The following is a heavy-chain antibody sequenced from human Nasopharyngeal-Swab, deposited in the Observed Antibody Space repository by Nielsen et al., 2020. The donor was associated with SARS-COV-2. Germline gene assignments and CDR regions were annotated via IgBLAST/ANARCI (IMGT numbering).Heavy chain of an antibody. CDR3: ARDDGYDLLDY. Sequence: ESLKISCTVSGGSISSSSYYWGWIRQPPGKGLEWIGSIYYSGSTYYNPSLKSRVTISVDTSKNQFSLKLSSVTAADTAVYYCARDDGYDLLDYWGQGTLVTVSS. CDR2: IYYSGST. V-gene: IGHV4-39*07. D-gene: IGHD5-12*01. CDR1: GGSISSSSYY. J-gene: IGHJ4*02.